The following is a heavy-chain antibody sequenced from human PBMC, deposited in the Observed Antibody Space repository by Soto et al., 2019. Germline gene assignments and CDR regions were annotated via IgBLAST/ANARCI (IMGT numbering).Heavy chain of an antibody. Sequence: EVQLLESGGGLVQPGGSLRLSCTASGFTFSNLAITWVRQAPGKGLEWVSTIDAGGGSTHYADSVKGRFTISRDNSKNTLYRQRNSLRAEDTAVYYCAILNAASGSYWGQGSLITVSS. J-gene: IGHJ4*02. V-gene: IGHV3-23*01. CDR3: AILNAASGSY. D-gene: IGHD6-25*01. CDR2: IDAGGGST. CDR1: GFTFSNLA.